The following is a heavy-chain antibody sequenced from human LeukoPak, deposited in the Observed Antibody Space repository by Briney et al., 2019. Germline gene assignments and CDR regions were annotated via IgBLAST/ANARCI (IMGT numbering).Heavy chain of an antibody. CDR2: ISGSGGST. CDR1: GFTFSSYA. J-gene: IGHJ4*02. CDR3: AKDGVLGYDFWSGYYTGYFDY. D-gene: IGHD3-3*01. Sequence: PGGSLRLSCAASGFTFSSYAMHWVRQAPGKGLEWVSAISGSGGSTYYADSVKGRFTISRDNSKNTLYLQMNSLRAEDTAVYYCAKDGVLGYDFWSGYYTGYFDYWGQGTLVTVSS. V-gene: IGHV3-23*01.